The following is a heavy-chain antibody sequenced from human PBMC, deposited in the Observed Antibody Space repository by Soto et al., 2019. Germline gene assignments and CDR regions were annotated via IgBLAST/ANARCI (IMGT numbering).Heavy chain of an antibody. V-gene: IGHV3-33*01. CDR3: ARGRRRGPGLHHGY. J-gene: IGHJ4*02. CDR2: IWYDGSNK. CDR1: GFAFSTYG. Sequence: QVQLVESGGGVVQPGRSLRLSCAASGFAFSTYGMHWVRQAPGKGLEWVAVIWYDGSNKYYADSVKGRFTTSRGKSKNTLSQQMNSLSAEDTAVQYCARGRRRGPGLHHGYWGQGTLVAV. D-gene: IGHD5-12*01.